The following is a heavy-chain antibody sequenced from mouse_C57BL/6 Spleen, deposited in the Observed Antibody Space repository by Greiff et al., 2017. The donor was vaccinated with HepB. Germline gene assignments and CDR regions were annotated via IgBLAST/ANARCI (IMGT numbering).Heavy chain of an antibody. D-gene: IGHD1-1*01. CDR3: ARDYGSSLRYFDV. V-gene: IGHV5-12*01. CDR1: GFTFSDYY. J-gene: IGHJ1*03. CDR2: ISNGGGST. Sequence: EVNVVESGGGLVQPGGSLKLSCAASGFTFSDYYMYWVRQTPEKRLEWVAYISNGGGSTYYPDTVKGRFTISRDNAKNTLYLQMSRLKSEDTAMYYCARDYGSSLRYFDVWGTGTTVTVSS.